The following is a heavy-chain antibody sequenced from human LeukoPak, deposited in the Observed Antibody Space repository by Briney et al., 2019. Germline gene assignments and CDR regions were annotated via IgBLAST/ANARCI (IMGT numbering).Heavy chain of an antibody. CDR3: AKDVSMVRFSGAFDI. CDR1: GFTFNDYA. V-gene: IGHV3-9*01. J-gene: IGHJ3*02. CDR2: INWNSGSI. Sequence: GGSLRLSCAASGFTFNDYAMHWVRQTPGKGLEWVSGINWNSGSIGYADSVKGRFTISRDNAKNSLYLQMNSLRAEDTALYYCAKDVSMVRFSGAFDIWGQGTMVTVSS. D-gene: IGHD3-10*01.